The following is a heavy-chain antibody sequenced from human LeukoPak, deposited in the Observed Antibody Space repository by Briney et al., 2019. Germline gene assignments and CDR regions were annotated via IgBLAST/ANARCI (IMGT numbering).Heavy chain of an antibody. Sequence: GGSLRLSCAASGFTVSSNYMSWVRQAPGKGLEWVSVIYSGGSTYYADSVKGRFTISRDNSKNTLYLQMNSLRAEDTAVYYCARGIGYFDWLFEDYWGQGTLVTVSS. CDR1: GFTVSSNY. CDR3: ARGIGYFDWLFEDY. V-gene: IGHV3-66*01. CDR2: IYSGGST. J-gene: IGHJ4*02. D-gene: IGHD3-9*01.